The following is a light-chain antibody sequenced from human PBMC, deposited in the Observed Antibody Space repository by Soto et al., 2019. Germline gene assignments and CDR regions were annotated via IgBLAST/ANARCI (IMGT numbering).Light chain of an antibody. J-gene: IGKJ1*01. CDR3: QQYGSSSVWT. CDR1: LRVSSNY. CDR2: GAS. V-gene: IGKV3-20*01. Sequence: EIVLTQSPGTLSLAPGERATLSCRASLRVSSNYLAWYQQKPGQGPRLLIYGASNTATGIPDRLSGSGSETDFTLTISRLEPEDFAMYYCQQYGSSSVWTFGKGNKVDI.